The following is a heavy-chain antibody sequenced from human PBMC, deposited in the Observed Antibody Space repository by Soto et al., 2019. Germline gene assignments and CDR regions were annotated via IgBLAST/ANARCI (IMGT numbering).Heavy chain of an antibody. V-gene: IGHV3-30*18. J-gene: IGHJ6*02. CDR2: ISYDGSNK. CDR1: GFTFSSYG. D-gene: IGHD2-2*02. CDR3: AKDARYCSSTSCYTNYYYYGMDV. Sequence: GGSLRLSCAASGFTFSSYGMHWVRQAPGKGLEWVAVISYDGSNKYYADSVKGRFTISRDNSKNTLYLQMNSLRAEDTAVYYCAKDARYCSSTSCYTNYYYYGMDVWGQGTTVTVSS.